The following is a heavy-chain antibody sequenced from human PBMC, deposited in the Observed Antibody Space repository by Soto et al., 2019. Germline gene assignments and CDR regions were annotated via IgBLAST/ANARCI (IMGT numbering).Heavy chain of an antibody. D-gene: IGHD3-16*01. J-gene: IGHJ5*02. CDR1: GGSISSGGYY. Sequence: QVQLQESGPGLVKPSQTLSLTCTVSGGSISSGGYYWNWIRQHPGKGLEWIGYIYYSGSTYYNPSPKSRITVSEAPSKTPSPRKLTSVTAADRAGYSGGGGGSPWGQEPLVT. CDR3: GGGGSP. CDR2: IYYSGST. V-gene: IGHV4-31*03.